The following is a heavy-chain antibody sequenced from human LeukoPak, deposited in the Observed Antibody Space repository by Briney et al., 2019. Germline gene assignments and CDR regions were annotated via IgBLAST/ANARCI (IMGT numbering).Heavy chain of an antibody. CDR2: IRYDGSNK. CDR3: AKDLRRIVGATKGMDV. D-gene: IGHD1-26*01. J-gene: IGHJ6*03. V-gene: IGHV3-30*02. CDR1: GFTFSSYG. Sequence: GGSLRLSCAASGFTFSSYGMHWVRQAPGKGLEWVAFIRYDGSNKYYADSVKGRFTISRDNSKNTLYLQMNSLRAEDTAVYYCAKDLRRIVGATKGMDVWAKGPRSPSP.